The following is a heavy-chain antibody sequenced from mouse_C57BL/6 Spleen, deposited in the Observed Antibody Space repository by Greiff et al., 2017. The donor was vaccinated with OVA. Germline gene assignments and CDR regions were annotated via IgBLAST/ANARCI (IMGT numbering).Heavy chain of an antibody. CDR3: ARQGLQKKDYAMDY. CDR1: GFTFSDYG. V-gene: IGHV5-17*01. CDR2: ISSGSSTI. J-gene: IGHJ4*01. Sequence: EVHLVESGGGLVKPGGSLKLSCAASGFTFSDYGMHWVRQAPEKGLEWVAYISSGSSTIYYADTVKGRFTISRDNAKNTLFLQMTSLRSEDTAMYYCARQGLQKKDYAMDYWGKGTSVTVAS. D-gene: IGHD2-2*01.